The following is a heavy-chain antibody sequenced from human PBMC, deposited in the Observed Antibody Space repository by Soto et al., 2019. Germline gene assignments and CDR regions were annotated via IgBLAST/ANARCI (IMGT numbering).Heavy chain of an antibody. V-gene: IGHV4-4*02. Sequence: PSETLSLTCAVSGDSINSSNWWSWVRQPPGKGLEWIGEIYHSGSTNYNPSLKNRVTISVDKSKNQFSLKLSSVTAADTAVYYCARGHSSWNYYYGMDVWGQGTTVTVS. J-gene: IGHJ6*02. D-gene: IGHD6-13*01. CDR1: GDSINSSNW. CDR2: IYHSGST. CDR3: ARGHSSWNYYYGMDV.